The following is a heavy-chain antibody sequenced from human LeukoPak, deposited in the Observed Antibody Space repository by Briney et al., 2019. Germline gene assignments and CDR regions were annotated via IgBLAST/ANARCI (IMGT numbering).Heavy chain of an antibody. CDR3: ARSGTVTNFDY. CDR1: GGSISSGSYY. D-gene: IGHD4-17*01. V-gene: IGHV4-61*01. J-gene: IGHJ4*02. CDR2: IHYSGNT. Sequence: SETLSLTCTVSGGSISSGSYYWSWIRQPPGKGLEWIAYIHYSGNTNYSPSLKSRVTISVDTSKNQFSLRLTSVSAADTAVYYCARSGTVTNFDYWGQGTLVSVSS.